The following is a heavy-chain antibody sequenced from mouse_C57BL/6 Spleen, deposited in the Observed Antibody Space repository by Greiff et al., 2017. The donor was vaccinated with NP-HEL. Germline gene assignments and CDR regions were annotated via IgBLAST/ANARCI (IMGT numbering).Heavy chain of an antibody. CDR3: TRSLRLDYAMDY. CDR1: GYTFTDYE. D-gene: IGHD1-1*01. Sequence: VQLVESGAELVRPGASVTLSCKASGYTFTDYEMHWVKQTPVHGLEWIGAIDPETGGTAYNQKFKGKAILTADKSSSTAYMELRSLTSEDPAVYYCTRSLRLDYAMDYWGQGTSVTVSS. V-gene: IGHV1-15*01. J-gene: IGHJ4*01. CDR2: IDPETGGT.